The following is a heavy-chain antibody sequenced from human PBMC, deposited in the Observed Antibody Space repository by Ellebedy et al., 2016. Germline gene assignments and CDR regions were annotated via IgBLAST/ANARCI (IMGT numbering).Heavy chain of an antibody. J-gene: IGHJ4*02. CDR3: ARRSPRVGWSPAHFDY. V-gene: IGHV4-59*08. Sequence: SETLSLTCTVSGGSISSYYWSWIRQPPGKGLEWIGYIYYSGSTNYNPSLKSRVTISVDTSKNQFSLKLSSVTAADTAVYYCARRSPRVGWSPAHFDYWGQGTLVTVSS. CDR1: GGSISSYY. CDR2: IYYSGST. D-gene: IGHD3-16*01.